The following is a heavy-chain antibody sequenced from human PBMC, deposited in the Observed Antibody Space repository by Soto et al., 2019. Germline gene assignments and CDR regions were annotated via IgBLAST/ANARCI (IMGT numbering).Heavy chain of an antibody. CDR2: IIPLLGIA. J-gene: IGHJ4*02. Sequence: QVQLVQSGAEVKKPGSSVKVSCKASGGTFSSYTISWVRQAPGQGLEWMGRIIPLLGIANYAQKFQGRGTITADKPTSTADMELSSLRSEDTAVYYFARDSVLDYGDDGGGDYWGQGTLVTVSS. V-gene: IGHV1-69*08. CDR3: ARDSVLDYGDDGGGDY. CDR1: GGTFSSYT. D-gene: IGHD4-17*01.